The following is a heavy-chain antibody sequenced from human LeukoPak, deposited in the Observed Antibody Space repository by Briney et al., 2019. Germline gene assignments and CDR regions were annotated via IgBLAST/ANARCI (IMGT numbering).Heavy chain of an antibody. Sequence: GGSLRLSCAASGFTFSSYAMSWVRQAPGKGLEWVSAISGSGGSTYCADSVKGRFTISRDNSKNTLYLQMNSLRAEDTAVYYCAKTYSSGWYLHFDYWGQGTLVTVSS. CDR3: AKTYSSGWYLHFDY. CDR1: GFTFSSYA. V-gene: IGHV3-23*01. J-gene: IGHJ4*02. D-gene: IGHD6-19*01. CDR2: ISGSGGST.